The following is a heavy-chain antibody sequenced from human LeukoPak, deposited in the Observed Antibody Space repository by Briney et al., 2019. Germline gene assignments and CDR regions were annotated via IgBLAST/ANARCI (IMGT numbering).Heavy chain of an antibody. CDR2: INHSGST. V-gene: IGHV4-34*01. CDR1: GFTFSTYW. Sequence: GSLRLSCAASGFTFSTYWMHWIRQPPGKGLEWIGEINHSGSTNYNPSLKSRVTISVDTSKNQFSLKLSSVTAADTAVYYCARHWGLRYFDWYFDYWDQGTLVTVSS. D-gene: IGHD3-9*01. J-gene: IGHJ4*02. CDR3: ARHWGLRYFDWYFDY.